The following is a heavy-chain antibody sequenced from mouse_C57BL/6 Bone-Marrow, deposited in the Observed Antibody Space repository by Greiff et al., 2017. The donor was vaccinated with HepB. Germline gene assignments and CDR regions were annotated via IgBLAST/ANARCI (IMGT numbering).Heavy chain of an antibody. J-gene: IGHJ4*01. CDR2: SRNKANDYTT. D-gene: IGHD1-1*01. CDR3: ARDARGSSYGAMDY. V-gene: IGHV7-1*01. CDR1: GFTFSDFY. Sequence: EVKVVESGGGLVQSGRSLRLSCATSGFTFSDFYMEWVRQAPGKGLEWIAASRNKANDYTTEYSASVKGRFIVSRDTSQSILYLQMNALRAEDTAIYYCARDARGSSYGAMDYWGQGTSVTVSS.